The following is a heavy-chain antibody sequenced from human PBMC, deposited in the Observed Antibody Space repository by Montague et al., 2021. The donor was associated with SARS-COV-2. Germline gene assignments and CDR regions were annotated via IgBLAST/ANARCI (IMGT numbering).Heavy chain of an antibody. CDR3: ARVQGITMIVVVIGAFEI. CDR2: IYYSGST. CDR1: GGSISSGGYY. D-gene: IGHD3-22*01. V-gene: IGHV4-31*03. Sequence: TLSLTCTVSGGSISSGGYYWSWIRQHPGKGLEWIGYIYYSGSTYYNPSLKSRVTISVDTSKNQFSLKLSSVTAADTAVYYCARVQGITMIVVVIGAFEIWGQGTMVTVSS. J-gene: IGHJ3*02.